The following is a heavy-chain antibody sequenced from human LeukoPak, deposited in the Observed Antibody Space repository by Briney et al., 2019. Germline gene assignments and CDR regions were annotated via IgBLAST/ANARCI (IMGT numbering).Heavy chain of an antibody. CDR3: ATADGSGSYDY. CDR2: FDPEDGET. J-gene: IGHJ4*02. CDR1: GYTLTELS. D-gene: IGHD3-10*01. V-gene: IGHV1-24*01. Sequence: ASVKVSCKVSGYTLTELSMHWVRQTPGKGPEWMGGFDPEDGETIYAQKFQGRVTMTKDTSTDTAYMELSSLRSEDTAVYYCATADGSGSYDYWGQGTLVTVSS.